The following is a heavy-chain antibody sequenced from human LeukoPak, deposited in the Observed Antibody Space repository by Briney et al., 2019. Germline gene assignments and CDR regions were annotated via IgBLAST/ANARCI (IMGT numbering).Heavy chain of an antibody. D-gene: IGHD5-18*01. CDR3: ARSGGYSYGRVDY. CDR1: GYSISNGYY. CDR2: ISHRGST. V-gene: IGHV4-38-2*02. Sequence: SETLSLTCTVSGYSISNGYYWGWIRQPPGKGLEWVGSISHRGSTYYNPSLRSRITISLDRSKQKFSLKLTSVTAADTAVYYCARSGGYSYGRVDYWGQGTLVTVSS. J-gene: IGHJ4*02.